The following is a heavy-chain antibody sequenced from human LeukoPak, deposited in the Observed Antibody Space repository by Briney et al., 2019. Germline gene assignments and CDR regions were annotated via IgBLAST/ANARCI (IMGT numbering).Heavy chain of an antibody. CDR1: GFTFNSYE. CDR2: ISSSGSTI. V-gene: IGHV3-48*03. Sequence: AGGSLRLSCAASGFTFNSYEMNWVRQAPGKGLEWVSYISSSGSTIKYADSVRGRFTISRDNAKNALYLQMNSLRAEDTAVYYCAKSHSSSWSELGSWGQGTLVTVSS. CDR3: AKSHSSSWSELGS. J-gene: IGHJ5*02. D-gene: IGHD6-13*01.